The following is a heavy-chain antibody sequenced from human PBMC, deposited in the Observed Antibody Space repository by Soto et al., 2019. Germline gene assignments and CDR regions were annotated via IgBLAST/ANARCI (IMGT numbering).Heavy chain of an antibody. J-gene: IGHJ4*02. CDR2: TSYDGSNK. Sequence: ESGGGVVQPGASLRLSCVGSGFTFRSYVIHWVRQAPGKGLEWVALTSYDGSNKYYDDFVKGRFTISRDNSRNTVDLHMDSLRLEDTALYYCARWGTTGGLDVWGQGTLVSVSS. CDR1: GFTFRSYV. D-gene: IGHD3-16*01. V-gene: IGHV3-30*19. CDR3: ARWGTTGGLDV.